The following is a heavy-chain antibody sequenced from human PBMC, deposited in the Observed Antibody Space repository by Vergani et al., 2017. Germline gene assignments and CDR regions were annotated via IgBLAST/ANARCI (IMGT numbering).Heavy chain of an antibody. D-gene: IGHD2-15*01. CDR3: ARRSGGYYSGGKVHPLRTAFDV. CDR2: ISASGNA. CDR1: GGSISAGYYF. Sequence: QVQLQASGPGRVKPSQTLSLTCTMSGGSISAGYYFWSWIRQPAGNGLEWLGNISASGNASHSPSLKTRVPMSVDTSKNQFSLTVTSVTAADTAIYFCARRSGGYYSGGKVHPLRTAFDVWGHGTVVTVSS. V-gene: IGHV4-61*02. J-gene: IGHJ3*01.